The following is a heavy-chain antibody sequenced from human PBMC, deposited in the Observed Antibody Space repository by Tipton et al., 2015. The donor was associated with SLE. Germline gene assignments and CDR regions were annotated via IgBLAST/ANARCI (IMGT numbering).Heavy chain of an antibody. CDR3: AREGKQLAAGY. CDR1: GYSISSGYY. V-gene: IGHV4-38-2*02. CDR2: IFHSGST. Sequence: TLSLTCAVSGYSISSGYYWGWIRQPPGKGLEWIGSIFHSGSTYYNPSLKRRVTISVDTSKNQFSLKVSSVTAADTAVYYCAREGKQLAAGYWGQGTLVTVSS. D-gene: IGHD6-6*01. J-gene: IGHJ4*02.